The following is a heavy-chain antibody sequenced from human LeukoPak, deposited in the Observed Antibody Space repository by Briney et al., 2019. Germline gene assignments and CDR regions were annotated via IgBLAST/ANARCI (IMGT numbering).Heavy chain of an antibody. V-gene: IGHV3-21*01. CDR1: GFTFSSYG. D-gene: IGHD4-23*01. CDR2: ISSSSSYI. CDR3: ARVGGYYGGNS. J-gene: IGHJ4*02. Sequence: GGSLRLSCAASGFTFSSYGMHWVRQAPGKGLEWVSSISSSSSYIYYADSVKGRFTISRDNAKNSLYLQMNSLRAEDTAVYYCARVGGYYGGNSWGQGTLVTVSS.